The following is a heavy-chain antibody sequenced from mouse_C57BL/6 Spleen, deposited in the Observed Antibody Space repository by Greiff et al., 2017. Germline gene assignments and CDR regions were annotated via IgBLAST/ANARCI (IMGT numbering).Heavy chain of an antibody. D-gene: IGHD1-1*01. Sequence: QVQLMESGPELVQPGASVKISCKASGYAFSSSWMNWVKQRPGKGLEWIGRIYPGDGDTNYNGKFKGKATLTADQTSSTAYMQLSSLTSEDSAVYISARSANYYGSRCYFDYWGQGTTRTVSS. CDR2: IYPGDGDT. V-gene: IGHV1-82*01. J-gene: IGHJ2*01. CDR3: ARSANYYGSRCYFDY. CDR1: GYAFSSSW.